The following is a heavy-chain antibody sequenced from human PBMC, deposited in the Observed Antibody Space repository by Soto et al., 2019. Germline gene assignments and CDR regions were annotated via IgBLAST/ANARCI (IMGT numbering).Heavy chain of an antibody. V-gene: IGHV5-10-1*01. CDR2: IDPPDSYT. D-gene: IGHD1-26*01. CDR1: GYTFTNYL. CDR3: TREGELPLNWFDP. Sequence: PGESLKISCKASGYTFTNYLINWVRQVPGKGLEWMGRIDPPDSYTNYSPSFEGHITISVDKATGTSYLHWSSLKASDTAIYYCTREGELPLNWFDPWGQGTSVTVSS. J-gene: IGHJ5*01.